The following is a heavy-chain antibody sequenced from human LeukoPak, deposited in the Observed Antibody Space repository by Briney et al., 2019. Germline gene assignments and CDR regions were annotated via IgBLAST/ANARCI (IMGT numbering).Heavy chain of an antibody. V-gene: IGHV4-59*01. CDR2: IYYNGNT. Sequence: SETLSLTCSVSDGSINSYYWNWIRRPPGKGLEWIGYIYYNGNTNYSPSLKSRVTMSVDTSKNLFSLKVSSVTAADTAVYYCARASPPYYYDSSGYYPGAFDIWGQGTMVTVSS. CDR3: ARASPPYYYDSSGYYPGAFDI. D-gene: IGHD3-22*01. CDR1: DGSINSYY. J-gene: IGHJ3*02.